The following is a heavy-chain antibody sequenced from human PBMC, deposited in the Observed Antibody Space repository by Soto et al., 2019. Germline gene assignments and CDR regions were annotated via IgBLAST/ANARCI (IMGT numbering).Heavy chain of an antibody. V-gene: IGHV1-3*01. CDR2: IDAGNGKT. J-gene: IGHJ4*02. CDR1: GYIFNRYV. CDR3: ARGRGWYDY. Sequence: QVQLVQSGAEVKKPGASVKVSCKASGYIFNRYVMHWVRQAPGQRPEWMGWIDAGNGKTKYSEKFQGRVTITRDTSASTAYMELTTLRSEDKAGYYCARGRGWYDYWGQGTQVIVSS. D-gene: IGHD6-19*01.